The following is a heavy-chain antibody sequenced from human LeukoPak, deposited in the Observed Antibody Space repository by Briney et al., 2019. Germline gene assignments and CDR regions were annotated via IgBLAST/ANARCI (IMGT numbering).Heavy chain of an antibody. D-gene: IGHD4-17*01. CDR3: ARDSSSTVTNLWFDP. Sequence: PSETLSLTCAVYGGSFSGYYWSWIRQPPGKGLEWIGEINHSGSTNYNPSLKSRVTISVDTSKNQFSLQLNSVTPEDTAVYYCARDSSSTVTNLWFDPWGQGTLVTVSS. CDR1: GGSFSGYY. V-gene: IGHV4-34*01. CDR2: INHSGST. J-gene: IGHJ5*02.